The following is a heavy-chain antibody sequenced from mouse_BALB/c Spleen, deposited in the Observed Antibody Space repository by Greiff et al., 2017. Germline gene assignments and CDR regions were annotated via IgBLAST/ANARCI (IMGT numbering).Heavy chain of an antibody. V-gene: IGHV7-3*02. J-gene: IGHJ2*01. Sequence: EVQRVESGGGLVQPGGSLRLSCATSGFTFTDYYMSWVRQPPGKALEWLGFIRNKANGYTTEYSASVKGRFTISRDNSQSILYLQMNTLRAEDSATYYCARVGGRYFDYWGQGTTLTVSS. CDR3: ARVGGRYFDY. CDR1: GFTFTDYY. CDR2: IRNKANGYTT.